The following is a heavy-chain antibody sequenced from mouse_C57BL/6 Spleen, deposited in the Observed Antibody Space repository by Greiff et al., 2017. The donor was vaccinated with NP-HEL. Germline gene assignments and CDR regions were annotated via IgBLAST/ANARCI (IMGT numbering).Heavy chain of an antibody. CDR3: ARGDYDGYYAMDY. J-gene: IGHJ4*01. Sequence: EVQLQQSGAELVKPGASVKLSCTASGFNIKDYYMHWVKQRTEQGLEWIGRIDPEDGETEYAPKFQGKATITADTSSNTAYLQLSSLTSEDTAVYYCARGDYDGYYAMDYWGQGTSVTVSS. V-gene: IGHV14-2*01. D-gene: IGHD2-4*01. CDR1: GFNIKDYY. CDR2: IDPEDGET.